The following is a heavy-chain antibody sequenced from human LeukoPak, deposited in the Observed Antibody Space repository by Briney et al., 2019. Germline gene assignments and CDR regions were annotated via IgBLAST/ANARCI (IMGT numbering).Heavy chain of an antibody. CDR2: IIPIFGTA. J-gene: IGHJ3*02. CDR3: AREGDRDCSSTSCQNIDAFDI. Sequence: GSSVKVSCKASGGTFSSYAISWVRQAPGQGLEWMGGIIPIFGTANYAQKFQGRVTITADESTSTAYMELSSLRSEDTAVYYCAREGDRDCSSTSCQNIDAFDIWGQGTMVTVSS. D-gene: IGHD2-2*01. CDR1: GGTFSSYA. V-gene: IGHV1-69*01.